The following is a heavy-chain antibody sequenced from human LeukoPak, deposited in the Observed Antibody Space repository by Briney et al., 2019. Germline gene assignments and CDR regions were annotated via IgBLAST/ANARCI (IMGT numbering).Heavy chain of an antibody. V-gene: IGHV4-30-2*05. D-gene: IGHD3-10*01. CDR1: GGSISSGDYP. CDR3: ARGFDGAGSHFDF. J-gene: IGHJ4*02. CDR2: IFHTGHT. Sequence: SQTLSLTCTVSGGSISSGDYPWSWIRQPPGKGLEGIGYIFHTGHTSYNPSLKSRVTISVDMSKNQVSLRLTSVTAAVTAVYYCARGFDGAGSHFDFWGKGTLLTVSS.